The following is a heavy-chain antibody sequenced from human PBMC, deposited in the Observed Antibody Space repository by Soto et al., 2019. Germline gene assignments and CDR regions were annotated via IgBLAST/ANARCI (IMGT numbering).Heavy chain of an antibody. CDR1: GFSLSVSGMC. D-gene: IGHD3-22*01. Sequence: SGPTLVNPTQTLTLTCTFSGFSLSVSGMCVSWIRQPPGKALEWLARIDWDDDKYYSTSLKTRLTISKDTSKNQVVLTMTNMDPGDTATYFCARTPTTFYYESSGYHEVFDYWGQGTLVTVSS. CDR3: ARTPTTFYYESSGYHEVFDY. V-gene: IGHV2-70*11. J-gene: IGHJ4*02. CDR2: IDWDDDK.